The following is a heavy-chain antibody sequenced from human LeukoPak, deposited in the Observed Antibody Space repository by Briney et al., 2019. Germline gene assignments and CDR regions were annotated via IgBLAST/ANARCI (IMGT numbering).Heavy chain of an antibody. V-gene: IGHV3-23*01. CDR2: ISGSGGST. J-gene: IGHJ1*01. CDR3: EKLYRSVYGGGPFQH. Sequence: GGSLRLSCAASGFTFSSYAMSWVRQAPGKGLEWVSAISGSGGSTYYADSVKGRFTISRDNSKNTLYLQMNSLRAEDTAVYYCEKLYRSVYGGGPFQHWGQGTLVTVSS. CDR1: GFTFSSYA. D-gene: IGHD4-23*01.